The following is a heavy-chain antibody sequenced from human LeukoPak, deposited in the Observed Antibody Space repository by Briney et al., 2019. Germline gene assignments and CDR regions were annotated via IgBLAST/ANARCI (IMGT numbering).Heavy chain of an antibody. Sequence: SETLSLTCTVSGGSISSGSYYWSWIRQPAGKGLEWIGRIYTSGSTNYNPSLKSRVTISVDTSKNQFSLKLSSVTAADTAVYYCARETGYYMGHYYYYYMDVWGKGTTVTISS. V-gene: IGHV4-61*02. CDR1: GGSISSGSYY. CDR2: IYTSGST. CDR3: ARETGYYMGHYYYYYMDV. D-gene: IGHD3-9*01. J-gene: IGHJ6*03.